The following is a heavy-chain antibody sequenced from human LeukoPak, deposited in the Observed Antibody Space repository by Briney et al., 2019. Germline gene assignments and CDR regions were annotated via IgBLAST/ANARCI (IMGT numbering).Heavy chain of an antibody. D-gene: IGHD3-10*01. J-gene: IGHJ4*02. CDR3: VAPWFGEGVY. V-gene: IGHV3-48*03. Sequence: GGSLRLSCAASGFTFSDYEMNWVRQAPGKGLEWISYIRSDSHIIDYAESVKGRFTISRDNAKNSLYLQMNSLRAEDTAVYYCVAPWFGEGVYWGQGTLVTVSS. CDR2: IRSDSHII. CDR1: GFTFSDYE.